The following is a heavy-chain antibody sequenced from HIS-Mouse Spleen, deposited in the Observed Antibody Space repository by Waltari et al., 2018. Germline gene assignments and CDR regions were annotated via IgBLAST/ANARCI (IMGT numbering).Heavy chain of an antibody. CDR3: ARIAEGYTSGWYAFDY. CDR2: IDWDDDK. D-gene: IGHD6-19*01. Sequence: QVTLRESGPALVKPTQTLTLTCTFSGFSLSTSGMCVSWIRQPPGKALEWLARIDWDDDKYYSTYLKTMITISRETSKNQVVLTMTNMDPLDTATYYCARIAEGYTSGWYAFDYWGQGTLVTVSS. CDR1: GFSLSTSGMC. J-gene: IGHJ4*02. V-gene: IGHV2-70*15.